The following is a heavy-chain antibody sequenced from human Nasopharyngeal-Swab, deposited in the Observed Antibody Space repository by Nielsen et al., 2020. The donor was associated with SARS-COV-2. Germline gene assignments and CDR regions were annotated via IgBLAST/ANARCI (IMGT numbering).Heavy chain of an antibody. CDR3: ARVGDSSGYYYDDAFDI. J-gene: IGHJ3*02. V-gene: IGHV1-8*01. D-gene: IGHD3-22*01. CDR2: MNTNSGNT. CDR1: GYTFTSYD. Sequence: ASVKVSCKASGYTFTSYDINWVRRATGQGLEWMGWMNTNSGNTGYAQKFKGRVTMTRNTSISTAYMELSSLRSEDTAVYYCARVGDSSGYYYDDAFDIWGQGTMVTVSS.